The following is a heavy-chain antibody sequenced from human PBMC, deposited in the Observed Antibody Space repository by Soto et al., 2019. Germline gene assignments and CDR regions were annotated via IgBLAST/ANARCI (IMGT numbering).Heavy chain of an antibody. V-gene: IGHV4-39*01. CDR2: IYYTGST. D-gene: IGHD6-25*01. CDR1: GGSIISSTYY. J-gene: IGHJ6*02. Sequence: SETLSLTCTASGGSIISSTYYWGWIRQTPGKGLEWIGSIYYTGSTYYNPSLKSRVIISVDTSKNQFSLKLSSVTAADTAVYYCARLREAAALRMDVWGQGTTVTVSS. CDR3: ARLREAAALRMDV.